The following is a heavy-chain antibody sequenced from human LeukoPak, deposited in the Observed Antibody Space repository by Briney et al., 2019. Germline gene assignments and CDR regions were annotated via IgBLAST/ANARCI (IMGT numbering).Heavy chain of an antibody. Sequence: VGSLRLSCAASGVAFSGVAMHWGRQAPRKGVEWGSCISYHGRDKYKADSVTGSLTISRDTSKHTAYLQMNSLRPEDTAVSYCARDKYYYGSGSSPDAFDIWGQGAMVTVSA. V-gene: IGHV3-30*04. CDR2: ISYHGRDK. D-gene: IGHD3-10*01. J-gene: IGHJ3*02. CDR1: GVAFSGVA. CDR3: ARDKYYYGSGSSPDAFDI.